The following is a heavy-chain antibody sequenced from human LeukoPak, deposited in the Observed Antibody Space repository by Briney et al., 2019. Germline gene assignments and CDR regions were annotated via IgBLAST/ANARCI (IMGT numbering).Heavy chain of an antibody. CDR1: GVIVSRNF. CDR2: MYAGGTT. J-gene: IGHJ5*02. CDR3: ARGSGSGWPLDR. Sequence: GGSVRLSCAASGVIVSRNFMSWVRQAPGKGLQWVAIMYAGGTTDYSDSVRGRFHISRDSSNNTLSLQINSLRAEDTAVYYCARGSGSGWPLDRGGQGALVTVSS. V-gene: IGHV3-53*01. D-gene: IGHD6-19*01.